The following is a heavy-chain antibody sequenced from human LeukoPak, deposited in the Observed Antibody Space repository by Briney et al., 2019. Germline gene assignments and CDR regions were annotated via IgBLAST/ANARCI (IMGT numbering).Heavy chain of an antibody. V-gene: IGHV3-74*01. J-gene: IGHJ4*02. CDR1: GFTFSIYW. CDR2: INSDGSST. D-gene: IGHD6-13*01. CDR3: ARLYSTWYYFDY. Sequence: PGGSLRLSCAASGFTFSIYWMHWVRHVPGKGLEWVSRINSDGSSTNYADSVKGRFTISRDNAKNTLYLQMNSLRAEDTAVYYCARLYSTWYYFDYWGQGTLVTISS.